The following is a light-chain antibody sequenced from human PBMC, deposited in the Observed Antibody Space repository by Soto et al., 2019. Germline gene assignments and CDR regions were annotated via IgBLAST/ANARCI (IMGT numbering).Light chain of an antibody. CDR3: QQKGA. Sequence: DIQMTHSPSSLSASVEDRVIITCRASQSISSYLNWYQQKPGKAPKLLIYAASSLQSGVPSRFSGSGSGTDFTLTISSLQPEDFATYYCQQKGAFGPGTKVDIK. CDR1: QSISSY. CDR2: AAS. V-gene: IGKV1-39*01. J-gene: IGKJ3*01.